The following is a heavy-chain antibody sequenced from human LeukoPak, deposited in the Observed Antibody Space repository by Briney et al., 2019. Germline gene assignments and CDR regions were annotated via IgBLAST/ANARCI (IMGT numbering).Heavy chain of an antibody. V-gene: IGHV3-33*01. CDR2: IWYDGSNK. Sequence: GGSLRLSCAASGFTFSSYGMHWVRQAPGKGLEWVAVIWYDGSNKYYADSVKGRFTISRDNSKNTLYLQMNSLRAEDTAVYYCARASAPDVDTAMGVGYWGQGTLVTVSS. CDR3: ARASAPDVDTAMGVGY. CDR1: GFTFSSYG. J-gene: IGHJ4*02. D-gene: IGHD5-18*01.